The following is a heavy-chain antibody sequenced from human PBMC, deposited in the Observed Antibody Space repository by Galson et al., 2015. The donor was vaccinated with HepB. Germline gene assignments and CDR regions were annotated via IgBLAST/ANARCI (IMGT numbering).Heavy chain of an antibody. CDR1: GVIFSTHS. Sequence: SVKVSCKVSGVIFSTHSISWVRQAPGQGLEWMGGIIPISGATNFAQRFQGRVSITTDESTSTVYMELSTLRSDDTAIYYCARDIVELGYYGLHVWGQGTVVTVSS. D-gene: IGHD3/OR15-3a*01. CDR2: IIPISGAT. J-gene: IGHJ3*01. V-gene: IGHV1-69*05. CDR3: ARDIVELGYYGLHV.